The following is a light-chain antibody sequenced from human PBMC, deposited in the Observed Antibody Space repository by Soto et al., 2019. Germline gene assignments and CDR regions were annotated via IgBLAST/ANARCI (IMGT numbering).Light chain of an antibody. CDR2: GAS. J-gene: IGKJ2*01. CDR3: QHYDRSPYT. V-gene: IGKV3-20*01. CDR1: QSVTSSY. Sequence: EIELTQSPGTLSLSPGERATLSCRASQSVTSSYLAWYQQKPGQAPRLLIYGASSRATGIPDRFSGRGSGTDFTLTISRLEPEDSAVYFCQHYDRSPYTFGQGTKLEIK.